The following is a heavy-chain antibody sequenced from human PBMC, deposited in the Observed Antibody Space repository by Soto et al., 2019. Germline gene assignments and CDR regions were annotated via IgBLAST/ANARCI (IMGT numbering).Heavy chain of an antibody. CDR2: ISSSGSTI. CDR3: ARATVSAMYYFDY. V-gene: IGHV3-11*01. CDR1: GFTFSDYY. D-gene: IGHD4-17*01. Sequence: GGSLRLSCAASGFTFSDYYMSWIRQAPGKGLEWVSYISSSGSTIYYADSVKGRFTISRDNAKNSLYLQMNSLRAEDTAVYYCARATVSAMYYFDYWGQGTLVTVSS. J-gene: IGHJ4*02.